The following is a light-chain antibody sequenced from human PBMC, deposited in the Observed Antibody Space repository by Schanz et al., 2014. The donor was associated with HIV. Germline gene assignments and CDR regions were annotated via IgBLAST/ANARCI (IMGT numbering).Light chain of an antibody. J-gene: IGLJ3*02. Sequence: QSALTQPASVSGSPGQSITISCTGTSRDVGSYNLVPWYQQPPGKAPKLMIYEVSKRPSGVSNRFSGSKSGNTASLTISGLQAEDEADYYCCSYAGSSTYWVFGGGTKLTVL. CDR2: EVS. CDR3: CSYAGSSTYWV. CDR1: SRDVGSYNL. V-gene: IGLV2-23*02.